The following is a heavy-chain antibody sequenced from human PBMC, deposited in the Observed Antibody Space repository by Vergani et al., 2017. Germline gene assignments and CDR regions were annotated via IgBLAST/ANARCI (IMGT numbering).Heavy chain of an antibody. Sequence: EVQLLESGGGLVQPGGSLRLSCAASGFTFSSYAMSWVRQAPGKGLEWVSAISGRGGSTYYADSVKGRFTISRDNSKNTLYLQMNSLRAEDTAVYYCARESRDTWFVGLLGWSYYYGMDVWGQGTTVTVSS. D-gene: IGHD3-10*01. CDR2: ISGRGGST. V-gene: IGHV3-23*01. CDR3: ARESRDTWFVGLLGWSYYYGMDV. J-gene: IGHJ6*02. CDR1: GFTFSSYA.